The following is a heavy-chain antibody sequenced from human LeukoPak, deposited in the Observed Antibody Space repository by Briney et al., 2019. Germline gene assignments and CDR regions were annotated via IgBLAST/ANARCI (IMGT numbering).Heavy chain of an antibody. J-gene: IGHJ4*02. D-gene: IGHD2-2*01. CDR2: IIPIFGTA. Sequence: ASVKVSCKASGYTFTSYDINWVRQATGQGLEWMGGIIPIFGTANYAQKFQGRVTITADESTSTAYMELSSLRSEDTAVYYCARDVGEYCSSTNCYASHYWGQGTLVTVSS. V-gene: IGHV1-69*13. CDR1: GYTFTSYD. CDR3: ARDVGEYCSSTNCYASHY.